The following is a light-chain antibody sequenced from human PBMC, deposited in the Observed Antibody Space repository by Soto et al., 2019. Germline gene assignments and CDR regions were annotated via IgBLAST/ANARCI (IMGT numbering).Light chain of an antibody. CDR2: DAS. CDR3: QQYDNRLPWT. J-gene: IGKJ1*01. V-gene: IGKV1-33*01. CDR1: QDISNY. Sequence: DIQMTQSPSSLSASVGDRVTITCQASQDISNYLNWYQQKPGKAPKLLIYDASNLETGVPSRFSGSGSGTDSTFTMSSLQPADIATYYCQQYDNRLPWTFGQGTKVEIK.